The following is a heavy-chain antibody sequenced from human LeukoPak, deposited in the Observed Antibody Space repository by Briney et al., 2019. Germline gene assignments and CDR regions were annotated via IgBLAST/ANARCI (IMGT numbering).Heavy chain of an antibody. J-gene: IGHJ4*02. Sequence: TLSLTCAVSGGSISSGGYFWSWIRQHPGKGLEWIGYISYSGYTYYNPSLKSRLTISVDTSKNQFSLKLTSVTAADTAVYYCARSFGESYFDYWGQGILVTVSS. V-gene: IGHV4-31*11. CDR1: GGSISSGGYF. D-gene: IGHD3-10*01. CDR3: ARSFGESYFDY. CDR2: ISYSGYT.